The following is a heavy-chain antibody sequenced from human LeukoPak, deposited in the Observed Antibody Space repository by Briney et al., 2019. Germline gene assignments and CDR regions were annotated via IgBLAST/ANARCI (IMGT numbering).Heavy chain of an antibody. D-gene: IGHD6-25*01. CDR1: GGSISSSSYY. CDR3: ARSSGTGTFSY. J-gene: IGHJ4*02. V-gene: IGHV4-39*02. CDR2: IYYSGIT. Sequence: SETLSLTCTVSGGSISSSSYYWGWIRQPPGKGLEWIGSIYYSGITYYNPSLKSRVTISVDTSKNHFSLKMSSVTAADTAVYYCARSSGTGTFSYWGQGTLVTVSS.